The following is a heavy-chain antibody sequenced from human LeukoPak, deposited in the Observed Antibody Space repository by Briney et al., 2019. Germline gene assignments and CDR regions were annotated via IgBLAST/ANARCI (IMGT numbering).Heavy chain of an antibody. J-gene: IGHJ3*02. D-gene: IGHD3-3*01. V-gene: IGHV3-53*01. CDR2: IYSDNT. CDR3: ARDDGSGYYFDI. CDR1: GFTVSSNS. Sequence: GGSLRLSCAACGFTVSSNSMSWVRQAPGKGLEWVSFIYSDNTHYSDSVKGRFTISRDNSKNTLYLQMNSLRAEDTAVYYCARDDGSGYYFDIWGQGTMVTVSS.